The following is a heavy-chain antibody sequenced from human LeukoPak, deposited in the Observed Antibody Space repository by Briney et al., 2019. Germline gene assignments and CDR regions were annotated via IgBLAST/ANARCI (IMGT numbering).Heavy chain of an antibody. Sequence: GASVKVSCKASGYTFSDYGIAWVRQAPGQGLEWVGWISAYNGNTNYAQKLQGRVTMTTDTSTSTAYMELRSLRSDDTAVYYCARYGIAASDAFDIWGQGTMVTVSS. J-gene: IGHJ3*02. CDR3: ARYGIAASDAFDI. CDR1: GYTFSDYG. CDR2: ISAYNGNT. V-gene: IGHV1-18*01. D-gene: IGHD6-13*01.